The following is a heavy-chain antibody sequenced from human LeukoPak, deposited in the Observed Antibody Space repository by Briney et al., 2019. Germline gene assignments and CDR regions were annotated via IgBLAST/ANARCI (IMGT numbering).Heavy chain of an antibody. V-gene: IGHV3-9*01. D-gene: IGHD3-22*01. CDR1: GFTFGDYA. CDR3: AKDSRDSSGYFDY. Sequence: GGSLRLSCAASGFTFGDYAMHWVRQAPGKGLEWVSGISWNSGSIGYADSVKGRFTISRDNAKNSLYLQMNSLGAEDTALYYCAKDSRDSSGYFDYWGQGTLVTVSS. J-gene: IGHJ4*02. CDR2: ISWNSGSI.